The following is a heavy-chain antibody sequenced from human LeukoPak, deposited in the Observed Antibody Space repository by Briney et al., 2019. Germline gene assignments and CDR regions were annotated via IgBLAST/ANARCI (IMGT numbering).Heavy chain of an antibody. CDR3: AKWGDYDVLTGYYDSDY. J-gene: IGHJ4*02. CDR2: ISYDGSNK. D-gene: IGHD3-9*01. CDR1: GFTFSSYA. Sequence: PGGSLRLSCAASGFTFSSYAMHWVRQAPGKGLEWVAVISYDGSNKYYADSVKGRFTISRDNSKNTLYLQMNSLRAKDTAIYYCAKWGDYDVLTGYYDSDYWGQGTLVTVSS. V-gene: IGHV3-30*04.